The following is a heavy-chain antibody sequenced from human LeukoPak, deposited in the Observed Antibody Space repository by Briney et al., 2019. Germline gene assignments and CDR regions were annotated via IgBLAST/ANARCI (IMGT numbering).Heavy chain of an antibody. D-gene: IGHD2-2*01. J-gene: IGHJ5*02. Sequence: PSETLSLTCTVSGGSISSYYWSWIRQPAGKGLEWIGRIYTSGSTNYNPSLKSRVTMSVDTSKNQFSLKLSSVTAADTAVYYCARGVYCSSTSCYSEFDPWGQGTLVTVSS. CDR3: ARGVYCSSTSCYSEFDP. CDR2: IYTSGST. V-gene: IGHV4-4*07. CDR1: GGSISSYY.